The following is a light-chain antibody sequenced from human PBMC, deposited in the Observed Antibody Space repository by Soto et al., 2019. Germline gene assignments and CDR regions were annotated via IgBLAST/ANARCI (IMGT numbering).Light chain of an antibody. Sequence: SQMTQSPSSLSASVGGRFTITCLGSQSISSYLNWYQQKPGRAPKLLIYAASSLQSGVPSRFSGSGAGTDFTITIISLQPEDFATFYCQQSYGRPQTFGQGTKVDIK. CDR1: QSISSY. V-gene: IGKV1-39*01. J-gene: IGKJ1*01. CDR3: QQSYGRPQT. CDR2: AAS.